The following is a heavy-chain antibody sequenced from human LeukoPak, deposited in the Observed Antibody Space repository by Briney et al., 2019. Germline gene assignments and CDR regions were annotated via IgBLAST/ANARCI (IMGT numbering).Heavy chain of an antibody. CDR3: AKDRGFDWVFDY. V-gene: IGHV3-23*01. Sequence: AGGSLRPSCAASGFTFSSYAMSWVRQAPGKGLEWVSVISGSGGSTYYADSVKGRSTISRDNSKNTLYLQMNSLRAEDTAVYYCAKDRGFDWVFDYWGQGTLVTVSS. CDR2: ISGSGGST. J-gene: IGHJ4*02. CDR1: GFTFSSYA. D-gene: IGHD3-9*01.